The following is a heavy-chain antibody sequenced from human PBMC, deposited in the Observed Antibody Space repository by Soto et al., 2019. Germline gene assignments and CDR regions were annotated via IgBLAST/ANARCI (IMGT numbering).Heavy chain of an antibody. D-gene: IGHD3-22*01. Sequence: ASVKVSCKASGYTFTSYGISWVRQAPGQGLEWMGWISAYNGNTNYAQKLQGRVTMTTDTSISTAYMELSSLRSEDTAVYYCAREKGLDYDSSGYYSYYYYYGMDVWGQGTTVTVSS. CDR3: AREKGLDYDSSGYYSYYYYYGMDV. CDR2: ISAYNGNT. V-gene: IGHV1-18*01. J-gene: IGHJ6*02. CDR1: GYTFTSYG.